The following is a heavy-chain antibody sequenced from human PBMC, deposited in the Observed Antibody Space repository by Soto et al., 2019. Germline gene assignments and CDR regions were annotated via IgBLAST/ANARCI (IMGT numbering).Heavy chain of an antibody. Sequence: QVQLVESGGGVVQPGTSLRLSCAASGFTFSSHGMHWVRQAPGKGPEWVAVIWYDGSNKYYADSVRGRFTVSRDNAKNTLYLQMNSLRVVDTAVYRCVRWGNWKVPDHWGQGTLVTVSS. J-gene: IGHJ4*02. V-gene: IGHV3-33*01. D-gene: IGHD3-16*01. CDR1: GFTFSSHG. CDR3: VRWGNWKVPDH. CDR2: IWYDGSNK.